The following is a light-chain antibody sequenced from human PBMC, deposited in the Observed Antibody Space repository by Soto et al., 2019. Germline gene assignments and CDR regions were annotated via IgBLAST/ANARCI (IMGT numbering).Light chain of an antibody. CDR1: QSVSSN. Sequence: TEAPASRCMSPGERATLPCRASQSVSSNLAWYQQRPGQAPRLLIYGASTRATGIPARFSGSGSGTEFTLTISSLQSEDFAVYYCQQYNTWPPCTFGQGSKADIK. CDR3: QQYNTWPPCT. J-gene: IGKJ1*01. V-gene: IGKV3-15*01. CDR2: GAS.